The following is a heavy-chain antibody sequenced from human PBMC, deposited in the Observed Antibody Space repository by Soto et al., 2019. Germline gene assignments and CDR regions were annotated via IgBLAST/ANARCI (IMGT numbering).Heavy chain of an antibody. D-gene: IGHD5-12*01. CDR3: ARISGYDNNNWFDP. J-gene: IGHJ5*02. CDR1: GFTVSSNY. V-gene: IGHV3-66*01. CDR2: IYSGGST. Sequence: GGSLRLSCAASGFTVSSNYMSWVRQAPGKGLEWVSVIYSGGSTYYADSVKGRFTISRDNSKNTLYLQMNSLRAEDTAVYYCARISGYDNNNWFDPWGQGTLVTVSS.